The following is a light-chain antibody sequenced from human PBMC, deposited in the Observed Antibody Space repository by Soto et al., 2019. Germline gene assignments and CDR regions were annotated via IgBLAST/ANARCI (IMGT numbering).Light chain of an antibody. J-gene: IGLJ3*02. CDR1: NSNIGSDI. CDR2: TTN. CDR3: HSYDNTLSGSEV. V-gene: IGLV1-44*01. Sequence: QSVLTQPPSASGTPGQRATISCCGSNSNIGSDIVNCYQLLPGAAPEVLINTTNQRPSGVPERFSGSKSGSSASLAITGLQAEDEADYYCHSYDNTLSGSEVFGGGTKLTVL.